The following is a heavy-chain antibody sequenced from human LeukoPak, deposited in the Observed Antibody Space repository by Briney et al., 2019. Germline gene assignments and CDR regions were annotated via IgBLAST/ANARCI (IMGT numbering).Heavy chain of an antibody. CDR1: GFTFSSYA. V-gene: IGHV3-23*01. J-gene: IGHJ6*02. D-gene: IGHD3-9*01. CDR3: AKDLRYFDWLSHYGMDV. CDR2: IRGSGGST. Sequence: GGSLRLSCAASGFTFSSYAMSWVRQAPGKGLEWVSAIRGSGGSTYYADSVKGRFTISRDNSKSTLYLQMNSLRAEDTAVYYCAKDLRYFDWLSHYGMDVWGQGTTVTVSS.